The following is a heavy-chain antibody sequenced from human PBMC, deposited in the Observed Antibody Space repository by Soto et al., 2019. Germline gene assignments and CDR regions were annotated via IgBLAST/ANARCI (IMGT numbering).Heavy chain of an antibody. Sequence: EVHLVESGGGLVKPGGSLRLSCAASGFTFSTYTMNWVRQAPGKGLEWVASISSSSTYIYYADSLKGRFTISRDNVKNSLFLQMNSLRAEDTAVDYCARDLEGSTIFGVVDFWGQGILATVSS. D-gene: IGHD3-3*01. J-gene: IGHJ4*02. CDR3: ARDLEGSTIFGVVDF. V-gene: IGHV3-21*01. CDR2: ISSSSTYI. CDR1: GFTFSTYT.